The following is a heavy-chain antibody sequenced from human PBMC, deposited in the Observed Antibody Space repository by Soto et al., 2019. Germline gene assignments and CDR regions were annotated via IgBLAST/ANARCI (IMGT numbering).Heavy chain of an antibody. J-gene: IGHJ6*02. CDR1: GYNFTNYW. CDR2: IYPGDSDT. V-gene: IGHV5-51*01. Sequence: PGESLKISCKGSGYNFTNYWIDWVRQMPGKGLEWMGIIYPGDSDTRYSPSFQGQVTISADKSISTAYLQWSSLKASDTAMYYCARHSAARSYSAYYYYYGMDVWGQGTTVTVSS. D-gene: IGHD3-10*01. CDR3: ARHSAARSYSAYYYYYGMDV.